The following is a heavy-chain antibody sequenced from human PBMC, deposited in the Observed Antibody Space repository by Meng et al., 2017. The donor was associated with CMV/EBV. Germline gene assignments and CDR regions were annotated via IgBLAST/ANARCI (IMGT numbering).Heavy chain of an antibody. Sequence: SETLSLTCTISGDSITNSAYYWGWIRQPPGKGLEWIGNIYYSGTTYYTPSLKSRVTISIDTSKNQFSLKLSSVTAADTAVYYCARREGYYDSSGSRDAFDIWGQGTMVTVSS. CDR1: GDSITNSAYY. V-gene: IGHV4-39*01. CDR3: ARREGYYDSSGSRDAFDI. D-gene: IGHD3-22*01. CDR2: IYYSGTT. J-gene: IGHJ3*02.